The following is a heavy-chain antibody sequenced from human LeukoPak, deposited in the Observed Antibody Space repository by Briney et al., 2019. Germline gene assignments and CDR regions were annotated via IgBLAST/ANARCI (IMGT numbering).Heavy chain of an antibody. CDR2: IYYRGST. V-gene: IGHV4-39*07. D-gene: IGHD4-17*01. CDR3: ASESFTVLFDY. Sequence: PSETLSLTCTVSGGSISSGSYYWTWIRQPAGKGLEWIGSIYYRGSTYYNPSLKSRVTISLDTSNNQFSLKLSSVTAADTAVYYCASESFTVLFDYWGQGTLVTVSS. J-gene: IGHJ4*02. CDR1: GGSISSGSYY.